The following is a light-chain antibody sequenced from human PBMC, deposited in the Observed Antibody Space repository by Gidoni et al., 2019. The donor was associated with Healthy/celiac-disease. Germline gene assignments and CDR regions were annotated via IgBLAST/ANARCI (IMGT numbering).Light chain of an antibody. Sequence: EIVLTQSPGTLSLSPGERATLSCRASPSVSSSYLAWYQQKPGQAPRLLIYGASSRATGRPDRVSGSGSGTDFTLNISRLEPEYFAVYYCQQYGSSPPTFGQGTRLEIK. CDR1: PSVSSSY. CDR2: GAS. J-gene: IGKJ5*01. CDR3: QQYGSSPPT. V-gene: IGKV3-20*01.